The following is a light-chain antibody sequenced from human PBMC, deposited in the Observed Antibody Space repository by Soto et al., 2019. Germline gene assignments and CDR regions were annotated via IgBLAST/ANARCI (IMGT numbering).Light chain of an antibody. CDR2: KAS. CDR1: QTISSW. Sequence: DIQMTQSPSTLSGSVGDRFTITCRASQTISSWLAWYQQKPGKAPKLLIYKASTLKSGVPSRFSGYGSGTDFTLSISSLQPEDFATYYCQQADSFPITFGQGTRLEI. CDR3: QQADSFPIT. J-gene: IGKJ5*01. V-gene: IGKV1-5*03.